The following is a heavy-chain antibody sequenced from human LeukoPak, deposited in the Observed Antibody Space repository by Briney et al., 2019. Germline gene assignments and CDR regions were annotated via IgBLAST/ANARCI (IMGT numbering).Heavy chain of an antibody. V-gene: IGHV3-7*01. Sequence: GGSLRLSYAASGFTFTNYWMTWVRQAPGKGLEWVANIMKDGGDKYYVDSVKGRFTISRDNAKNSVYLQMDGLRAEDTAVYYCVRDRDYYVFDLWGQGTLVTVSS. CDR2: IMKDGGDK. CDR3: VRDRDYYVFDL. D-gene: IGHD3-10*02. CDR1: GFTFTNYW. J-gene: IGHJ4*02.